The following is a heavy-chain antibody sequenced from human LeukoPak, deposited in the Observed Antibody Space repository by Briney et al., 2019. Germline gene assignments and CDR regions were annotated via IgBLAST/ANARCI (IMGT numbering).Heavy chain of an antibody. J-gene: IGHJ5*02. D-gene: IGHD2-15*01. CDR2: ISAYNGNT. CDR3: ARDGSCSGGSCAMDGWFDP. Sequence: GASVKVSCKASGYTFTSYGISWVRQAPGQGLEWMGWISAYNGNTNYAQKLQGRVTMTTDTSTSTAYMELRSLRSDDTAVYYCARDGSCSGGSCAMDGWFDPWGQGTLVTVSS. CDR1: GYTFTSYG. V-gene: IGHV1-18*01.